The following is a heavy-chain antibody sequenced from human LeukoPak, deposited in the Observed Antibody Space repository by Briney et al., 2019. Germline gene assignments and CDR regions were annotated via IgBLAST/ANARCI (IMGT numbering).Heavy chain of an antibody. CDR3: ASPLDILTGYYMGDDY. J-gene: IGHJ4*02. V-gene: IGHV3-23*01. CDR1: GFTFSSYA. Sequence: PGGSLRLSCAASGFTFSSYAMSWVRQAPGKGLECVSAISGSGGSTYYADSVKGRFTISRDNSKNTLYLQMNSLRAEDTAVYYCASPLDILTGYYMGDDYWGQGTLVTVSS. D-gene: IGHD3-9*01. CDR2: ISGSGGST.